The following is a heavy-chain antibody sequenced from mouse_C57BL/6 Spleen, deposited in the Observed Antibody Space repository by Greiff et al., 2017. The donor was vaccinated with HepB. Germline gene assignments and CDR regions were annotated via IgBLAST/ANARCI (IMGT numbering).Heavy chain of an antibody. V-gene: IGHV1-80*01. D-gene: IGHD2-3*01. CDR3: ARSYDGYYVAMDY. CDR2: IYPGDGDT. J-gene: IGHJ4*01. Sequence: VQLQQSGAELVKPGASVKISCKASGYAFSSYWMNWVKQRPGKGLEWIGQIYPGDGDTNYNGKFKGKATLTADKSSSTAYMQLSSLTSEDSAVYLCARSYDGYYVAMDYWGQGTSFTVSS. CDR1: GYAFSSYW.